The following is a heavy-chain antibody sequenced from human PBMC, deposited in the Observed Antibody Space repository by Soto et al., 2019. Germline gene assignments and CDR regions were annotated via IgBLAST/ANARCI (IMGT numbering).Heavy chain of an antibody. V-gene: IGHV6-1*02. D-gene: IGHD3-16*02. CDR2: TYYWSQWYN. J-gene: IGHJ3*02. CDR3: ARERGVLSEAYDI. Sequence: QVQLQQSGPGLVKPSQTLSVTCAISGDSVSSNSAAWNWIRQSHSRGLEGLGRTYYWSQWYNDYAPSVNRRITINADTAKNHFSLQLNSRPPEDTGVYYCARERGVLSEAYDIWGRGTMVTVSS. CDR1: GDSVSSNSAA.